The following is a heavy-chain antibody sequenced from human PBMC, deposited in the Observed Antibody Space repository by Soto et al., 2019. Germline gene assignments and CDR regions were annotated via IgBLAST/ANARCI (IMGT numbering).Heavy chain of an antibody. V-gene: IGHV1-58*01. CDR1: GFTLTSSA. J-gene: IGHJ4*02. Sequence: ASVKVSCKASGFTLTSSAGQWVRQARGQRLEWIGWIVVGSGNTNYAQKFQERVTITRDMSTSTAYMELSSLRSEATAVYYCGAVVGATLQLDYWGQGTLVTVSS. CDR3: GAVVGATLQLDY. CDR2: IVVGSGNT. D-gene: IGHD1-26*01.